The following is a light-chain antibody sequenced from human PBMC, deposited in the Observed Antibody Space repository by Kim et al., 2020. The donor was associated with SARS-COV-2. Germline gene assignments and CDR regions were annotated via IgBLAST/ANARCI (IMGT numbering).Light chain of an antibody. CDR2: GAS. Sequence: SPGEKATLSSRASQSVSSSYLAWYQQKPGQAPRLLIYGASSRATGIPDRFSGSGSGTDFTLTISRLEPEDFAVYYCQQYGSSPRTFGQGTKVDIK. J-gene: IGKJ1*01. V-gene: IGKV3-20*01. CDR1: QSVSSSY. CDR3: QQYGSSPRT.